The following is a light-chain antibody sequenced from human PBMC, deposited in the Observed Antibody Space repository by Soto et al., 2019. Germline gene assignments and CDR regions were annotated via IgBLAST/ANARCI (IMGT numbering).Light chain of an antibody. CDR2: DVS. J-gene: IGKJ2*01. CDR1: QSVSST. CDR3: QQYDNWPLEFT. V-gene: IGKV3-15*01. Sequence: EIVMTQSPATLSVSPGERATLSCRASQSVSSTLAWYQQKPGQAPRLLIYDVSTRATGIPARFSGSGSGTEFTLTISSLQSEDFAFYYCQQYDNWPLEFTFGQGTKLKIK.